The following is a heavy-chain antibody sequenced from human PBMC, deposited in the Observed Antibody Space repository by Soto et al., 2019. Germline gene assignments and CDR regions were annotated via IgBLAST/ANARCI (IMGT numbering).Heavy chain of an antibody. V-gene: IGHV4-34*01. CDR3: ARGGRHSSSYYYGMDV. D-gene: IGHD6-13*01. Sequence: SETLSLTCAVYGGSFSGYYWSWIRQPPGKGLEWIGEINHSGSTNYNPSLKSRVTISVDTSKNQFSLKLSSVTAADTAVYYCARGGRHSSSYYYGMDVWGQGTTVTVSS. CDR2: INHSGST. CDR1: GGSFSGYY. J-gene: IGHJ6*02.